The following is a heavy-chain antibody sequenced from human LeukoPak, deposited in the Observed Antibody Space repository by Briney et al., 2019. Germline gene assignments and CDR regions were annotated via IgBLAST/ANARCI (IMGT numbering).Heavy chain of an antibody. D-gene: IGHD3-22*01. V-gene: IGHV1-2*02. CDR1: GYTFTGYY. CDR3: ARGDGRRYCYFDY. CDR2: INLNSGAT. Sequence: ASVKVSCKASGYTFTGYYIHWVRQAPGQGLEWMAWINLNSGATHYAQKFQGRVRMTRNTSISTPYMELSRLRSDDTSVFYCARGDGRRYCYFDYWGQGTLVTVSS. J-gene: IGHJ4*02.